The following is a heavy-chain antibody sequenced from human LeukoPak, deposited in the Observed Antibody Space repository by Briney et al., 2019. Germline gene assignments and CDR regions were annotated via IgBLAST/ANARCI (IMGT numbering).Heavy chain of an antibody. J-gene: IGHJ5*02. D-gene: IGHD2-2*01. CDR1: GVSISSYY. V-gene: IGHV4-59*01. CDR2: VYHDGTT. Sequence: PSETLSLTCTVSGVSISSYYWSWIRQSPGKGLEWIGYVYHDGTTIYDPSLKSRVTMSMDTSKNQFSLSLRSATAADTALYYCARGSTSPFGPWGQGTLVTVSS. CDR3: ARGSTSPFGP.